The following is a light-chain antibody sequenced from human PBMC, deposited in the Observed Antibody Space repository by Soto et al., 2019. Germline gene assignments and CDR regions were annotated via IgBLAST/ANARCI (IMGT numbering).Light chain of an antibody. CDR2: EDS. Sequence: NFMLTQPHSVSESPGKTVTISCTRSSGSIASNSVQWYQQRPGSSPTTVIFEDSQRPSGVPDRFSGSIDSSSNSASLTISGVKSEDEADYYCQSFDSTNQVFGGGTKLTVL. CDR1: SGSIASNS. J-gene: IGLJ3*02. V-gene: IGLV6-57*01. CDR3: QSFDSTNQV.